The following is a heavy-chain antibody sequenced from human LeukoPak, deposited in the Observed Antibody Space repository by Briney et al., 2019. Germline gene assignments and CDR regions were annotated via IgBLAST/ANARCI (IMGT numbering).Heavy chain of an antibody. J-gene: IGHJ4*02. CDR3: ARPDSGSYSALYY. Sequence: GASVKVSCKASGYTFTNYDINWVRQATGQGLEWMGWINPNSGDTNYAQRFHGRVTMTRDASISTVYMDLTRLMSDDAAVYYCARPDSGSYSALYYWGQGTLVTVSS. CDR1: GYTFTNYD. D-gene: IGHD1-26*01. CDR2: INPNSGDT. V-gene: IGHV1-2*02.